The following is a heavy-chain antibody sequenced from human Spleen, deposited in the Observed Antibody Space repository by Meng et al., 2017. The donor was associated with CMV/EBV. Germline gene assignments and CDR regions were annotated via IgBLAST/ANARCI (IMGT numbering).Heavy chain of an antibody. CDR1: GFTFSHYA. CDR2: ISVGGGRT. J-gene: IGHJ4*02. D-gene: IGHD6-13*01. V-gene: IGHV3-23*01. Sequence: GESLKISCAASGFTFSHYAMSWVRQAPGKGLEWVSPISVGGGRTYYADSVKGRFTISRDNSKNTLYLQMNSLRAEDTALYYCAKAFSASWYREYYDDWGQGTLVTVSS. CDR3: AKAFSASWYREYYDD.